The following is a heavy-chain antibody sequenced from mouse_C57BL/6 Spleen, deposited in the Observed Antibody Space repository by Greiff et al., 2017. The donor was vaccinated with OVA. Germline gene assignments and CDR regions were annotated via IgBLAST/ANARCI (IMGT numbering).Heavy chain of an antibody. V-gene: IGHV3-1*01. J-gene: IGHJ4*01. D-gene: IGHD1-1*01. CDR2: ISYSGST. CDR1: GYSITSGYD. Sequence: EVKLMESGPGMVKPSQSLSLTCTVTGYSITSGYDWHWIRHFPGNKLEWMGFISYSGSTNYNPSLKSRISITHDTSKNHFFLKLNSVTTEDTATYYCARGGYYYGKGAMDYWGQGTSVTVSS. CDR3: ARGGYYYGKGAMDY.